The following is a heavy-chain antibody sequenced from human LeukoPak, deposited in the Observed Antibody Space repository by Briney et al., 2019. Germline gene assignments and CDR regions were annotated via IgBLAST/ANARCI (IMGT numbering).Heavy chain of an antibody. D-gene: IGHD4-17*01. J-gene: IGHJ4*02. CDR2: INHSGST. CDR1: GGSFSGYY. V-gene: IGHV4-34*01. CDR3: ARGRYGNDY. Sequence: PSETLSLTCAVYGGSFSGYYWSWIRQPPGKGLEWIGEINHSGSTNYNPSLKSRGTISVDTSKNQFSLKLSSVTAADTAVYYCARGRYGNDYWGQGTLVTVSS.